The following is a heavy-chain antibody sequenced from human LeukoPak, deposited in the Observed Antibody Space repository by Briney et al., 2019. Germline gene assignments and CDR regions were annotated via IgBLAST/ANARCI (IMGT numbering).Heavy chain of an antibody. CDR1: GFTFSSYA. Sequence: GGSLRLSCAASGFTFSSYAMSWVRQAPGKGLEWVSAISGSGGSTYYADSVKGRFTISRDNSKNTLYLQMNSLRAEDTAVYYCAKLNLNYIGVGPAAFAVDYWGQGTLGNGSS. J-gene: IGHJ4*03. CDR2: ISGSGGST. V-gene: IGHV3-23*01. CDR3: AKLNLNYIGVGPAAFAVDY. D-gene: IGHD2-2*01.